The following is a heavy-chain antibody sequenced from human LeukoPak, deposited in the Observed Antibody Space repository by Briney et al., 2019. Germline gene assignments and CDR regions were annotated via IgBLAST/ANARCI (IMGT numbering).Heavy chain of an antibody. CDR1: GFTFSSSA. J-gene: IGHJ4*02. CDR2: ISYDGSNK. D-gene: IGHD6-19*01. Sequence: PGLSLTLSCAASGFTFSSSAMHWVRQAPGKGLEWVAIISYDGSNKYCADSVKGRFTISRDNSKNTLYLQMNSLRAEDTAVYYCALLPYSSGPNFDYWGQGTLVTVSS. CDR3: ALLPYSSGPNFDY. V-gene: IGHV3-30-3*01.